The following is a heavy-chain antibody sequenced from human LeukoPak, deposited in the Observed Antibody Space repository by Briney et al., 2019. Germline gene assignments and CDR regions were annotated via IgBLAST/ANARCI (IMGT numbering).Heavy chain of an antibody. J-gene: IGHJ6*03. V-gene: IGHV3-43D*03. CDR2: IHYDGGST. CDR3: AKSGSRKDHYFHYMDV. Sequence: GGSLRLSCAASGFTFDEYAMHWVRQPAGRGLEWVPLIHYDGGSTYYADSVRGRFTISRDTRTNSLFLQMNGLTPDDTALYYCAKSGSRKDHYFHYMDVWGKGTTVTVSS. CDR1: GFTFDEYA.